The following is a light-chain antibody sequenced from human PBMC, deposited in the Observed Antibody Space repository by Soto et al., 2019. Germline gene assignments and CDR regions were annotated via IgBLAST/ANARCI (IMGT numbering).Light chain of an antibody. Sequence: QSVLTQPPSAAGSPGQSVTISCTGTSTDVGGYNYVSWYQQYPGKAPKLMIYEVSKRPSGVPDRFSGSKSGNTASLTVSGLQAEDEADYYCCSNGGTSNYVYATSPKVTV. CDR1: STDVGGYNY. CDR2: EVS. V-gene: IGLV2-8*01. CDR3: CSNGGTSNYV. J-gene: IGLJ1*01.